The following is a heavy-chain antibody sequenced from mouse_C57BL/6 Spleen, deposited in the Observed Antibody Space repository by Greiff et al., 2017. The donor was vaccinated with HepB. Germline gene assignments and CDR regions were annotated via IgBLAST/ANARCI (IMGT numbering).Heavy chain of an antibody. CDR2: IYPGNGDT. V-gene: IGHV1-87*01. D-gene: IGHD2-3*01. CDR1: GYTFTSYW. CDR3: ACAGDGYPAWFAY. J-gene: IGHJ3*01. Sequence: QVQLQQPGAELVKPGASVKLSCKASGYTFTSYWMHWVKQRPGQGLEWIGAIYPGNGDTSYNQKFKGKATLTADKSSSTAYMQLSSLTSEDSAVYYCACAGDGYPAWFAYWGQGTLVTVSA.